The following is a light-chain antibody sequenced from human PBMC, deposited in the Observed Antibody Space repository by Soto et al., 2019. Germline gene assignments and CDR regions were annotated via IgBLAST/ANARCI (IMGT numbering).Light chain of an antibody. V-gene: IGKV1-5*03. CDR1: QTISSW. J-gene: IGKJ1*01. CDR3: QHYNSYAEA. CDR2: TAS. Sequence: IQITRAPSRLSATNADRVTLPSRASQTISSWLAWYQQKPGKAPKLLIYTASTVKSGVPSRCSGSGSGTEFTLTISSLQPDDFATYYCQHYNSYAEAFGQGTKV.